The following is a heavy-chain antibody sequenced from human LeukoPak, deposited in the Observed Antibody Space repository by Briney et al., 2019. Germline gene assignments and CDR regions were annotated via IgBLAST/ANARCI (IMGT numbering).Heavy chain of an antibody. V-gene: IGHV4-4*07. Sequence: SETLSLTCTVSGGSISSYYWYWIRQPAGKGLEWIGHIYTSGSMNYNPSLKSRVTISVDTSKNQFSLKLTSVTAADTAVYYCTKGRGIWGQGTLVTVSS. CDR1: GGSISSYY. J-gene: IGHJ4*02. CDR3: TKGRGI. CDR2: IYTSGSM. D-gene: IGHD3-10*01.